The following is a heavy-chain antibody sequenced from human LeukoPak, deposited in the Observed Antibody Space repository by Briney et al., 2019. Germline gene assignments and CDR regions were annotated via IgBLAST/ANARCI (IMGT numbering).Heavy chain of an antibody. CDR3: ARWSLGDY. D-gene: IGHD1-26*01. J-gene: IGHJ4*02. Sequence: GRSLRLSCAASGFTFSSYWMSWVRQAPGKGLEWVADIKPDGSDQYYVDSVKGRFTISRDNAKNSLYLQMNSLRAEDTAVYYCARWSLGDYWGQGTLVTVSS. CDR2: IKPDGSDQ. V-gene: IGHV3-7*01. CDR1: GFTFSSYW.